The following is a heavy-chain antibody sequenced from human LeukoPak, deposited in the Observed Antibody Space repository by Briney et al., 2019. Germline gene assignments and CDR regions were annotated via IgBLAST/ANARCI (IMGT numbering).Heavy chain of an antibody. CDR1: GFTFSSYW. CDR3: ARDGAYSTIFY. Sequence: TGGSLRLSCAASGFTFSSYWMYWVRQAPGKGLVWVSRINSDESSTSYADSVKGRFTISRDNAKNTLYLRMNSLRAEDTAVYYCARDGAYSTIFYWGQGTLVTVSS. D-gene: IGHD3-3*01. CDR2: INSDESST. V-gene: IGHV3-74*01. J-gene: IGHJ4*01.